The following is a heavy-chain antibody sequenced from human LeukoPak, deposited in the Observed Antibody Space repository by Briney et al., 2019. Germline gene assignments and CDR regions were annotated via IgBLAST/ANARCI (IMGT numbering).Heavy chain of an antibody. J-gene: IGHJ4*02. Sequence: GGSLRLSCAASGFTFSDYAMHWVRQAPGKGPEWVAVISSGGTPQYYGDSVKGRFTISRDNSKNTLYLQMNSLRAEDTAVYYCARGLDYYDSSGYYYYWGQGTLVTVSS. V-gene: IGHV3-30*03. D-gene: IGHD3-22*01. CDR1: GFTFSDYA. CDR3: ARGLDYYDSSGYYYY. CDR2: ISSGGTPQ.